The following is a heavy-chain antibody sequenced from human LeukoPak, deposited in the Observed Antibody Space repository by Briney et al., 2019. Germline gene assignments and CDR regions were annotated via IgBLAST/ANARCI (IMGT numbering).Heavy chain of an antibody. Sequence: SETLSLTCTVSGGSISSSSYYWGWIRQPPGKGLEWIGSIYYSGSTYYNPSLKSRVTISVDTSKNQFSLKLSSVTAADTAVYYCASGRQQLAHYGMDVWGQGTTVTVSS. CDR2: IYYSGST. CDR1: GGSISSSSYY. V-gene: IGHV4-39*07. D-gene: IGHD6-13*01. CDR3: ASGRQQLAHYGMDV. J-gene: IGHJ6*02.